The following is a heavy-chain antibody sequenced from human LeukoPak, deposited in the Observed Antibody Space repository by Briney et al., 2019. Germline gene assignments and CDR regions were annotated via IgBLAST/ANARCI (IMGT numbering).Heavy chain of an antibody. CDR1: GGSISSYY. CDR2: IYYSGST. CDR3: ARVRCSGGSCYSGFDY. D-gene: IGHD2-15*01. Sequence: PSETLSLTCTVSGGSISSYYWSWIRQPPGKGLEWIGCIYYSGSTNYNPSLKSRVTISVDTSKNQFSLKLSSVTAADPAVYYCARVRCSGGSCYSGFDYWGQGTLVTVSS. J-gene: IGHJ4*02. V-gene: IGHV4-59*01.